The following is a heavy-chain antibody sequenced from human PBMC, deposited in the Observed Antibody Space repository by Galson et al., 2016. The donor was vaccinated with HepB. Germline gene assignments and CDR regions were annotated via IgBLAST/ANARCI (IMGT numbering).Heavy chain of an antibody. J-gene: IGHJ4*02. V-gene: IGHV3-21*06. CDR2: ISGTGTYI. Sequence: SLRLSCAASGFTFITYSMNWVRQAPGKGLEWVSSISGTGTYIYYAESVKGRFTISRDKAKNSLYMEMNSLRAEDTAVYYCAGSSNYDILTGYLSWGQGTLVTVSS. CDR1: GFTFITYS. D-gene: IGHD3-9*01. CDR3: AGSSNYDILTGYLS.